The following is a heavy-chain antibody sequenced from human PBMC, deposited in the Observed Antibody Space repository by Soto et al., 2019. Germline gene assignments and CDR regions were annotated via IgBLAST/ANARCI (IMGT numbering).Heavy chain of an antibody. Sequence: QVQLVQSGAEVRKPGSSVKVSCKASGGTFSRHAISWVRQAPGQGLEWMGGIIPIFGTGNHAQKFQGRVTITADESTSTDYMELSSLRSEDTAVYYCARGWGYDSTDYYYAYWGQGTLVIVSS. CDR1: GGTFSRHA. D-gene: IGHD3-22*01. V-gene: IGHV1-69*01. CDR2: IIPIFGTG. CDR3: ARGWGYDSTDYYYAY. J-gene: IGHJ4*02.